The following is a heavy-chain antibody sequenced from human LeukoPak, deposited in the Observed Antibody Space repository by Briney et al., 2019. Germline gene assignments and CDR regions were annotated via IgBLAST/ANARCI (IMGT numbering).Heavy chain of an antibody. CDR2: IYYSGST. D-gene: IGHD3-22*01. Sequence: KPSETLSLTCTVSGGSISRYYWSWIRQPPGKGLEWIGYIYYSGSTNYNPSLKSRVTISVDTSKNQFSLKLSSVTAADTAVYYCARHVILLDSSGYEAGAFDIWGQGTMVTVSS. CDR1: GGSISRYY. CDR3: ARHVILLDSSGYEAGAFDI. J-gene: IGHJ3*02. V-gene: IGHV4-59*08.